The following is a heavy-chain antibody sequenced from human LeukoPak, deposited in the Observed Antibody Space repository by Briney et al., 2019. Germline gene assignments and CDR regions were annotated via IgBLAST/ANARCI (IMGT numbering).Heavy chain of an antibody. CDR1: GYTFTSYA. J-gene: IGHJ4*02. CDR2: INAGNGNT. V-gene: IGHV1-3*01. D-gene: IGHD3-22*01. Sequence: GASVKVSCKASGYTFTSYAMHWVRQAPGQRLEWMGWINAGNGNTKYSQKFQGRVTITRDTSASTAYMELSSLRSEDTAVYYCAGYYDSSGYHRDYWGQGTLVTVSS. CDR3: AGYYDSSGYHRDY.